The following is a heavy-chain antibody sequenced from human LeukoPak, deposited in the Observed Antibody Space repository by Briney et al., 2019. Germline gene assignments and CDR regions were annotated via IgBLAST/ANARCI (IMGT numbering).Heavy chain of an antibody. D-gene: IGHD3-16*02. J-gene: IGHJ4*02. CDR3: SASNQLSLRGLFDY. CDR2: VYYSGST. CDR1: GDSISTYY. V-gene: IGHV4-59*01. Sequence: PSETLSLTCSVSGDSISTYYWSWIRQPPGKAPEWIGYVYYSGSTDYNPSLKSRVTISVDTSKNQCSLNLNSVTAADTAVYYCSASNQLSLRGLFDYWGQGTLVTVSS.